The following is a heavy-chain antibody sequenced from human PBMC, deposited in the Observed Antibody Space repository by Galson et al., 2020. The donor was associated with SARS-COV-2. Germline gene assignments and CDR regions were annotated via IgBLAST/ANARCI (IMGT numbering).Heavy chain of an antibody. CDR3: ARLSDIVVVPAAMPFDY. J-gene: IGHJ4*02. Sequence: ETSETLSLTCTVSGGSISSSSYYWGWVRQPPGTGLEWIGSIYYSGSTYYNPSLKSRVTISVDTSKNQFSLKLSSVTAADTAVYYCARLSDIVVVPAAMPFDYWGQGTLVTVSS. D-gene: IGHD2-2*01. CDR2: IYYSGST. CDR1: GGSISSSSYY. V-gene: IGHV4-39*01.